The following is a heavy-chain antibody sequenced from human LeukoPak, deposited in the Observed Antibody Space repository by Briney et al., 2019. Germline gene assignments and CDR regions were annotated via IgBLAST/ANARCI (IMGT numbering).Heavy chain of an antibody. V-gene: IGHV3-13*01. Sequence: PGGSLRLSCAASGFTFSSYDMHWVRQATGKGLKWVSAIGTAGDTYYPGSVKGRFTISRENAKNSLYLQMNSLRAGDTAVYYCARGGNRYCSGGSCYMFDYWGQGTLVTVSS. CDR2: IGTAGDT. D-gene: IGHD2-15*01. J-gene: IGHJ4*02. CDR3: ARGGNRYCSGGSCYMFDY. CDR1: GFTFSSYD.